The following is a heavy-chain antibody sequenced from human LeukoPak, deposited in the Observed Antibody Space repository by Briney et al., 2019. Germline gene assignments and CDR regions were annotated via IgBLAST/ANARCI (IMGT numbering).Heavy chain of an antibody. D-gene: IGHD3-22*01. CDR3: AREARSGYPY. V-gene: IGHV3-48*04. Sequence: GGSLGLSCAASGFTFSSYSMNWVRQAPGKGLEWVSYISSSSSTIYYADSVKGRFTISRDNAKNSLYLQMNSLRAEDTAVYYCAREARSGYPYWGQGTLVTVSS. J-gene: IGHJ4*02. CDR2: ISSSSSTI. CDR1: GFTFSSYS.